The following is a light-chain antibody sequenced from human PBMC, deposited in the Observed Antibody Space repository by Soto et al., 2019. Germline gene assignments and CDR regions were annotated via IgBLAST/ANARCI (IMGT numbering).Light chain of an antibody. V-gene: IGKV3-11*01. CDR2: DAS. CDR3: QQYATTPTRT. CDR1: LSVSVY. J-gene: IGKJ1*01. Sequence: VVLTQSPATLSLSPGERATLSCRTSLSVSVYLDWYQQKPGQAPRLLMFDASNRATDIPDRFSGSGSGTDFTLTISRLEPEDFAVYYCQQYATTPTRTFGQGTKVDIK.